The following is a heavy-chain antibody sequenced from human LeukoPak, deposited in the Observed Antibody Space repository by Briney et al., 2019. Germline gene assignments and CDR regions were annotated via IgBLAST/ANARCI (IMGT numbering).Heavy chain of an antibody. CDR3: ARDHPTYGDYYYYYMDV. J-gene: IGHJ6*03. D-gene: IGHD4-17*01. CDR1: GGTFSSYG. CDR2: ISAYNGNT. V-gene: IGHV1-18*01. Sequence: GASVKVSCKASGGTFSSYGISWVRQAPGQGLEWMGWISAYNGNTNYAQKLQGRVTMTTDTSTSTAYMELRSLRSDDTAVYYCARDHPTYGDYYYYYMDVWGKGTTVTVSS.